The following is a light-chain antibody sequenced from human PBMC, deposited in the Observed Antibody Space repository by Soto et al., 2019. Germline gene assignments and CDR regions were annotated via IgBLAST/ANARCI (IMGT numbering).Light chain of an antibody. CDR1: QSVNTK. J-gene: IGKJ1*01. CDR3: QQYNNWPPWT. Sequence: EIVMTQSPATLSVSPGERATLSCRASQSVNTKLAWYQQKPGQAPRLLIYGASTRAAGIPARFSGSGSGTEFTLTISSLQSEDFAIYYCQQYNNWPPWTFGQGTKVEIK. V-gene: IGKV3-15*01. CDR2: GAS.